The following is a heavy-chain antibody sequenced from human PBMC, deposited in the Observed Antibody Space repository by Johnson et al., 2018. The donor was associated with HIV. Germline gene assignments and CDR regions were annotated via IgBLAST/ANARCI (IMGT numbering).Heavy chain of an antibody. J-gene: IGHJ3*01. Sequence: QMLLVESGGGLVQPGRSLKVSCAASGFTFEDYAMHWVRQTPGKGLEWVAVISYDGSNKYYADSVKGRFTISRDNSKNTLYLQMSSLRPEDTAGYYCAKIGEWRERLDAFDVWGQGKMVTVSS. CDR3: AKIGEWRERLDAFDV. D-gene: IGHD3-10*01. CDR2: ISYDGSNK. V-gene: IGHV3-30-3*01. CDR1: GFTFEDYA.